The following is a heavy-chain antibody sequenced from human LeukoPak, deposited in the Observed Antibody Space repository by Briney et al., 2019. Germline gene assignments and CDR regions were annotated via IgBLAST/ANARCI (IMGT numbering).Heavy chain of an antibody. Sequence: SGALSLTFTVSGGSISSYYWSWFRPPPGKGLEGIGSIYTSGSTNYNPSLKSRVTISVDTSKNQFSLKLSSVAAADTAVYYCARGAGPYYDSSGYYFAFDIWGQGTMVTVSS. V-gene: IGHV4-4*09. CDR2: IYTSGST. D-gene: IGHD3-22*01. CDR1: GGSISSYY. CDR3: ARGAGPYYDSSGYYFAFDI. J-gene: IGHJ3*02.